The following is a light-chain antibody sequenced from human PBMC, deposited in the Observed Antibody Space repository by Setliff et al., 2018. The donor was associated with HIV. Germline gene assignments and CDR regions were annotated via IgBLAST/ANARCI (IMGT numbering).Light chain of an antibody. V-gene: IGKV1-NL1*01. CDR2: ATS. CDR1: HGIVNS. J-gene: IGKJ5*01. Sequence: DIQMTQSPSSLSASVGDRVTLTCRASHGIVNSLAWYQQKPGKSPKLLLYATSRLESGVPPRFSGSGSGTDFTLTINSLQPEDFATYYCQQYYDKPITFGQGTRLEI. CDR3: QQYYDKPIT.